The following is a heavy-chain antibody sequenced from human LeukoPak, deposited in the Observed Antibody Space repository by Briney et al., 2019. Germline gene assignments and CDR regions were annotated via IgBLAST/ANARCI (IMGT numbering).Heavy chain of an antibody. Sequence: PSETLSLTCTVSGGSISSGGYYWSWIRQHPGKGLEWIGEIYHSGSTNYNPSLTSRLTLSVDKSKNQFSLKLTSMTAADTAVYYCARSRSNWYGDYFDYWGQGTLVTVSS. CDR1: GGSISSGGYY. CDR2: IYHSGST. V-gene: IGHV4-31*03. CDR3: ARSRSNWYGDYFDY. D-gene: IGHD6-13*01. J-gene: IGHJ4*02.